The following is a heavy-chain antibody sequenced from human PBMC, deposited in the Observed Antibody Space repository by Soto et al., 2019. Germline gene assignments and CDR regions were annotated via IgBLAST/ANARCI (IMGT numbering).Heavy chain of an antibody. Sequence: QVQLQQWGAGLLKPSETLSLTCAVYGGSFSGYYWSWIRQPPGKGLEWIGEINHSGSTNYNPSLKVAVTISVDTAKNQFSRKLSSVTAADTAVYYCARGSIVVVPAAYYYYYYMAVWGKGTTVPVSS. CDR1: GGSFSGYY. J-gene: IGHJ6*03. V-gene: IGHV4-34*01. CDR3: ARGSIVVVPAAYYYYYYMAV. CDR2: INHSGST. D-gene: IGHD2-2*01.